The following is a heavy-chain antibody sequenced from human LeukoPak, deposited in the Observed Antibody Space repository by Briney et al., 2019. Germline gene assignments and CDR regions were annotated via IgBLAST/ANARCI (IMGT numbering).Heavy chain of an antibody. Sequence: GGSLRLSCAASGFTFNNYAMNWVRQAPGKGLEWVSSISGGGETTYYADSAKGRFTISRDNSKNTLYLQMNSLRAEDTAVYYCAKVSFLGVVVVAATLDYWGQGTLVTVSS. V-gene: IGHV3-23*01. CDR3: AKVSFLGVVVVAATLDY. CDR2: ISGGGETT. J-gene: IGHJ4*02. CDR1: GFTFNNYA. D-gene: IGHD2-15*01.